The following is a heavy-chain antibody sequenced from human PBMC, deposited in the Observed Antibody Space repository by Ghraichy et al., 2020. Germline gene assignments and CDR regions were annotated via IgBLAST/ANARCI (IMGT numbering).Heavy chain of an antibody. CDR2: INHSGST. V-gene: IGHV4-34*01. CDR3: ARGSLRSYYYYYYGMDV. D-gene: IGHD1-26*01. J-gene: IGHJ6*02. CDR1: GGSFSGYY. Sequence: SETLSLTCAVYGGSFSGYYWSWIRKPPGKGLEWIGEINHSGSTNYNPSLKSRVTISVDTSKNQFSLKLSSVTAADTAVYYCARGSLRSYYYYYYGMDVWGQGTTVTVSS.